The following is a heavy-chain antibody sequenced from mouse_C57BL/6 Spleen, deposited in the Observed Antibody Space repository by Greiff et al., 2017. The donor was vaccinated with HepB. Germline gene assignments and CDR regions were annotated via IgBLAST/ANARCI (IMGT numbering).Heavy chain of an antibody. J-gene: IGHJ4*01. CDR1: GFTFSSYG. CDR2: ISSGGSYT. Sequence: VQLVESGGDLVKPGGSLKLSCAASGFTFSSYGMSWVRQTPDKRLEWVATISSGGSYTYYPDSVKGRFTISRDNAKNTLYLQMSSLKSEDTAMYYCARQGGNYPYAMDYWGQGTSVTVSS. V-gene: IGHV5-6*01. D-gene: IGHD2-1*01. CDR3: ARQGGNYPYAMDY.